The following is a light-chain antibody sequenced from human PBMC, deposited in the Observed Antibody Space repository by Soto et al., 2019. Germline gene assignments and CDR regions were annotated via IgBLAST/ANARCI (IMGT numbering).Light chain of an antibody. CDR3: CSYAGSYTFV. CDR2: DVS. V-gene: IGLV2-11*01. CDR1: SSDVGGYNY. Sequence: QSVLTQPRSVSGSPGQSVTISCTGTSSDVGGYNYVSWYQQHPGKAPKLMIYDVSKRPSGVPDRFSGSKSGNTASLTISGLQADDEADYYCCSYAGSYTFVFGNGTKVXVL. J-gene: IGLJ1*01.